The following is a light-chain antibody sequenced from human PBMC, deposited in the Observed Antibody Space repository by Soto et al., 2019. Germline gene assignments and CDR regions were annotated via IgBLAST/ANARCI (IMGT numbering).Light chain of an antibody. CDR2: TTN. CDR3: AAWDDSLNGHV. J-gene: IGLJ1*01. Sequence: QSVLTQPHSASGTPGQRVTIPCSGSSSSIGTSSVHWFQQLPGTAPKLLISTTNQRPSGVPERFSGSKSGTSASLAISGLQSEDEADYYCAAWDDSLNGHVFGTGTKVTVL. CDR1: SSSIGTSS. V-gene: IGLV1-44*01.